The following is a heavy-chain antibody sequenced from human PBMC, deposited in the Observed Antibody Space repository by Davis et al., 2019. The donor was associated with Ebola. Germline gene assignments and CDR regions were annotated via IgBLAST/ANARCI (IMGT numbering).Heavy chain of an antibody. J-gene: IGHJ6*03. CDR3: ARDNYSSGWVYYYYMDA. CDR2: ISSSSRTT. V-gene: IGHV3-48*02. Sequence: GGSLRLSCAASGFTFSSYSMNWVRQAPGKGLEWVSYISSSSRTTYYADSVKGRFTISRDNAKNSLYLQMNSLRDEDTAVYYCARDNYSSGWVYYYYMDAWGQGTTVTVSS. CDR1: GFTFSSYS. D-gene: IGHD6-19*01.